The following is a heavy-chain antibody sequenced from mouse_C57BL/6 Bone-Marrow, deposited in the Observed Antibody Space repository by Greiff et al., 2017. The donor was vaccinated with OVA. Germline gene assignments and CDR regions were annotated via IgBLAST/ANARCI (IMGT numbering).Heavy chain of an antibody. D-gene: IGHD1-1*01. CDR3: ARQITTVVVDFDY. CDR2: ISSGGSYT. V-gene: IGHV5-6*01. CDR1: GFTFSSYG. Sequence: EVQGVESGGDLVKPGGSLKLSCAASGFTFSSYGMSWVSQTPDKRLEWVAPISSGGSYTYYPDSVKGRFPLSRDNAKNPRYLQRSRLKAEDTAMYYCARQITTVVVDFDYWGQGTTLTVAS. J-gene: IGHJ2*01.